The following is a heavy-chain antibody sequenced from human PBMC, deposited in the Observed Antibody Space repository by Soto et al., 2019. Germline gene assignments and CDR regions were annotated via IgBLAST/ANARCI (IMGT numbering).Heavy chain of an antibody. CDR2: ISSSSSYI. D-gene: IGHD6-13*01. V-gene: IGHV3-21*01. Sequence: EVQLVESGGGLVKPGGSLRLSCAASGFTFSSYSMNWVRQAPGKGLEWVSSISSSSSYIYYADSVKGRFTISRDNAKNSLYLQMNSLIAADTAVYYCARDLYSSIWYPYYFDYWGQGTLVTVSS. CDR1: GFTFSSYS. J-gene: IGHJ4*02. CDR3: ARDLYSSIWYPYYFDY.